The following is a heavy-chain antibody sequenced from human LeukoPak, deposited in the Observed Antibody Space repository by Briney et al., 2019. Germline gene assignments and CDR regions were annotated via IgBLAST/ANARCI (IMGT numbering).Heavy chain of an antibody. CDR1: GFTFSSYA. V-gene: IGHV3-23*01. D-gene: IGHD5-18*01. CDR3: ARNGGYSYGMCLVY. J-gene: IGHJ4*02. Sequence: GGSLRLSCAASGFTFSSYAMSWVRQAPGKGLEWVSAISGSGGSTYYADSVKGRFTISRDNSKNTLYLQMNSLRAEDTAVYYCARNGGYSYGMCLVYWGQGTLVTVSS. CDR2: ISGSGGST.